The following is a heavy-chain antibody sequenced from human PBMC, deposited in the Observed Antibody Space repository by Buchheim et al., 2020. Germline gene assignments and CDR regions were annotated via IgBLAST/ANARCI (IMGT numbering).Heavy chain of an antibody. Sequence: EVQLVESGGGLVQPGTSLRLSCAASGFTFSTHGMNWVRQAPGKGLEWVSYISGDSRTTYFAGSVKGRFTISRDNAKNSLYLQMNSLRAEDTAVYYCARFGVTTVLYYFDYWGQGTL. J-gene: IGHJ4*02. CDR2: ISGDSRTT. D-gene: IGHD4/OR15-4a*01. V-gene: IGHV3-48*01. CDR1: GFTFSTHG. CDR3: ARFGVTTVLYYFDY.